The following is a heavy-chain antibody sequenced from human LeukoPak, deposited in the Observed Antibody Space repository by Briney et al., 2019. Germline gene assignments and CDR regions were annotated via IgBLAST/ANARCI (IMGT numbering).Heavy chain of an antibody. CDR3: ARRGNSYGYSNALDY. J-gene: IGHJ4*02. CDR1: GGSFSGYY. D-gene: IGHD5-18*01. CDR2: IYYSGST. V-gene: IGHV4-31*11. Sequence: SETLSLTCAVYGGSFSGYYWSWIRQHPGKGLEWIGYIYYSGSTYYNPSLKSRVTISVDTSKNQFSLKLSSVTAADTAVYYCARRGNSYGYSNALDYWGQGTLVTVSS.